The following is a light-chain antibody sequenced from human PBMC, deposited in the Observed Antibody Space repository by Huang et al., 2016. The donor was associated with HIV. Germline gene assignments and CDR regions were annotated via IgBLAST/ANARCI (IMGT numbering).Light chain of an antibody. J-gene: IGKJ2*01. Sequence: DIQMTQAPSFVSASVGDRVTITCRASQGVNSWLAWYQQKPGEAPNLLSYGASSLQSGVPSRFSGSGSGTDFTLIINNLQPEDFATYYCQQTQTSPYTFGQGTNVEI. CDR1: QGVNSW. CDR3: QQTQTSPYT. CDR2: GAS. V-gene: IGKV1-12*01.